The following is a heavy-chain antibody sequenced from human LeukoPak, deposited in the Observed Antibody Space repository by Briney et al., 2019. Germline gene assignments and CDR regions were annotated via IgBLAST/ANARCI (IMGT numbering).Heavy chain of an antibody. CDR1: GFTFSSYA. CDR2: ISASGGNT. J-gene: IGHJ4*02. D-gene: IGHD4-17*01. Sequence: GGSLRLSCAASGFTFSSYAMSWVRQAPGKGLEWVSAISASGGNTYYADSVKGRFTISRDSSKNTLYLQMNSLRAKDTAIYYCAKDLRGATVTTKGDYWGQGTLVTVSS. V-gene: IGHV3-23*01. CDR3: AKDLRGATVTTKGDY.